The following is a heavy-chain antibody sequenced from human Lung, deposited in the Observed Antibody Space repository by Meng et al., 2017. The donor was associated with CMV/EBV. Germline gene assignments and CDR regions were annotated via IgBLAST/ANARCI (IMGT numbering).Heavy chain of an antibody. CDR3: ARGSSSRYPKYYFDY. V-gene: IGHV4-34*01. J-gene: IGHJ4*02. CDR2: INHSGST. Sequence: LXCAVYGGSFSGYYWSWIRQPPGKGLEWIGEINHSGSTNYNPSLKSRVTISVDTSKNQFPLKLSAVTAADTAVYYWARGSSSRYPKYYFDYWGQGTLVTVFS. D-gene: IGHD6-13*01. CDR1: GGSFSGYY.